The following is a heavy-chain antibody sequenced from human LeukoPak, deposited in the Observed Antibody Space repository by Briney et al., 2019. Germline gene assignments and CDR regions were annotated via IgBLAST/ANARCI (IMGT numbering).Heavy chain of an antibody. D-gene: IGHD3-9*01. J-gene: IGHJ4*02. V-gene: IGHV3-53*01. CDR1: GFTVSNNY. CDR2: IYSSGST. Sequence: GGSLRLSCAVSGFTVSNNYMNWVRQAPGKGLEWVSVIYSSGSTYYADSMRGRFTIFRDNVKNTLFLQMNNLRAEDTAIYYCARGNILTGKYMVYWGQGTLVTVSS. CDR3: ARGNILTGKYMVY.